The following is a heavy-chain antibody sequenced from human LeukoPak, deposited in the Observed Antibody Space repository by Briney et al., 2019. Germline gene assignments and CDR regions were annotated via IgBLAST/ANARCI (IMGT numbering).Heavy chain of an antibody. CDR3: ARDDLRWI. CDR2: INPSGTGT. CDR1: GYTITNNY. V-gene: IGHV1-46*01. D-gene: IGHD4-23*01. J-gene: IGHJ3*02. Sequence: GASVKVSCKASGYTITNNYMHWVRQAPGQGLEWMGVINPSGTGTSYAQKFQGRITMSRDTSISTAYLELSRLRSDDTAVYYCARDDLRWIWGQGTMVIVSS.